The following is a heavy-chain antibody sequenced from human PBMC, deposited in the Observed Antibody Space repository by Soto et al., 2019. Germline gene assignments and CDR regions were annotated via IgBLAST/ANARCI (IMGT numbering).Heavy chain of an antibody. D-gene: IGHD3-22*01. V-gene: IGHV2-5*02. Sequence: QITLKESGPTLVKPTQTLTLTCTFSGFSLSTSGVGVGWIRQPPGKALEWLTLIWWDDNKRYNPSLNSRLTLTKDTPKNQVALTRTNMDPVDTGTFYCAHTSSGNYYWFDSWGQGTLLTVSS. CDR1: GFSLSTSGVG. CDR2: IWWDDNK. J-gene: IGHJ5*01. CDR3: AHTSSGNYYWFDS.